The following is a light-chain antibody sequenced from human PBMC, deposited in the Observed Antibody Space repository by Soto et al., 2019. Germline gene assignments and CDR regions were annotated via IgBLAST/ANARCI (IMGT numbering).Light chain of an antibody. CDR1: SSDVGGYNY. V-gene: IGLV2-14*01. CDR2: GVT. CDR3: SSNTRPRNLLYL. Sequence: QSALTQPASVSGSPGQSITISCTGTSSDVGGYNYVSWYQQHPGIAPKLLIYGVTNRPSGVSPRFSGSKSGNTASLTISGLPAEDEGDYPCSSNTRPRNLLYLFGTGTKVTVL. J-gene: IGLJ1*01.